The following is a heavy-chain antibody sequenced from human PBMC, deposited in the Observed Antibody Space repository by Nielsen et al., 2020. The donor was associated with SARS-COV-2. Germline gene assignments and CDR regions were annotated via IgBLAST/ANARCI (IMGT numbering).Heavy chain of an antibody. CDR2: INPNSGGT. J-gene: IGHJ4*02. CDR3: ARDVGACVADY. V-gene: IGHV1-2*06. Sequence: ASVQVSCKASGYTFTFYYMHCVRQSPGQGLEWMGRINPNSGGTNYAQKFQGRVTMTRDTSISTAYMELSRLRSDDTAVYYCARDVGACVADYWGQGTLVTVSS. CDR1: GYTFTFYY. D-gene: IGHD1-26*01.